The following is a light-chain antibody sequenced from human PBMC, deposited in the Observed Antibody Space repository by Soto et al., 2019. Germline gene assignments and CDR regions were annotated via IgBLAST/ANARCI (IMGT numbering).Light chain of an antibody. V-gene: IGKV1-5*03. CDR3: QQYNNYWT. CDR2: KAS. J-gene: IGKJ1*01. CDR1: QSISSW. Sequence: DIQMTQSPSTLSASVGDRVTITCRVSQSISSWLAWYQQKPGKAPKLLIYKASSLESGVPSRLSGSGSGTEFTLTISSLQPDDFATYYCQQYNNYWTFGQGTKVEIK.